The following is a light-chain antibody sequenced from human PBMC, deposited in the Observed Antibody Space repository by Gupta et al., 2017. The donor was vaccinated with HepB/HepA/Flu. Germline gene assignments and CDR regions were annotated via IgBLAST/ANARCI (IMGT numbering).Light chain of an antibody. CDR2: DAS. Sequence: EIVLTQSPVTLSLSPGERATLSCRASQSVSRYLAWYQQKPGQPPSLLVFDASNRATGVPARFSGSGSGTSFTLTISSLEPEDFAVYYCQQRINWPLTFGGGTRVEIK. J-gene: IGKJ4*01. V-gene: IGKV3-11*01. CDR3: QQRINWPLT. CDR1: QSVSRY.